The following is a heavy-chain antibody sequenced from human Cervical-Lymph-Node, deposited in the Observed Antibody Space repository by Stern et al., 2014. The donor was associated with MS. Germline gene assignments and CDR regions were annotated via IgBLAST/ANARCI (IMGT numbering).Heavy chain of an antibody. CDR3: ARGRGTYYYGSGTYVDY. Sequence: VQLVESGGGLVKPGGSLRLSCAASGFTFSNYSMNWVRQAPGKGLEWVSSISSSSSYIYYADSVKGRFTISRDNAKNSLYLQMNSLRAEDTAVYYCARGRGTYYYGSGTYVDYWGQGTLVTVSS. CDR2: ISSSSSYI. CDR1: GFTFSNYS. V-gene: IGHV3-21*01. J-gene: IGHJ4*02. D-gene: IGHD3-10*01.